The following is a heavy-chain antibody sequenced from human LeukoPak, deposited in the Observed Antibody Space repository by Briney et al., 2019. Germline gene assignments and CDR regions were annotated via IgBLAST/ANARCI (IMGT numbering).Heavy chain of an antibody. CDR1: GGSISNYY. CDR3: AGKTVVTDYYYYGMDV. Sequence: PSETLSLTCTVSGGSISNYYWSWIRQPPGKGLEWIGYIYYSGSTNYNPSLKSRVTISVDTSKNQFSLKLSSVTAADTAVYYCAGKTVVTDYYYYGMDVWGQGTTVTVSS. D-gene: IGHD4-23*01. V-gene: IGHV4-59*01. J-gene: IGHJ6*02. CDR2: IYYSGST.